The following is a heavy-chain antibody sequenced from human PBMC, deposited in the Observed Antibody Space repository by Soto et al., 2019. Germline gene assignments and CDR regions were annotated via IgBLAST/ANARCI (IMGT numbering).Heavy chain of an antibody. D-gene: IGHD5-18*01. V-gene: IGHV3-13*01. J-gene: IGHJ3*02. CDR3: ARTGAAMVPWAFDI. CDR1: GFTFSSYD. Sequence: GSLRLSCAASGFTFSSYDMHWVRQATGKGLEWVSAIGTAGDTYYPGSVKGRFTISRENAKNSLYLQMNSLRAEDTAVCYCARTGAAMVPWAFDIWGQGTMVTVSS. CDR2: IGTAGDT.